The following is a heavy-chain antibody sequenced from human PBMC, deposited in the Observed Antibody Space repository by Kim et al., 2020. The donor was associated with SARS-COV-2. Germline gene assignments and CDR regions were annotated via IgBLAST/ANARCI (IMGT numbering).Heavy chain of an antibody. J-gene: IGHJ4*02. V-gene: IGHV3-30*04. D-gene: IGHD3-22*01. CDR2: ISYDGSNK. CDR1: GFTFSSYA. CDR3: ARDKDYYDSSGYYYV. Sequence: GGSLRLSCAASGFTFSSYAMHWVRQAPGKGLEWVAVISYDGSNKYYADSVKDRFTISRDNSKNTLYLQMNSLRAEDTAVYYCARDKDYYDSSGYYYVWGQGTLVTVSS.